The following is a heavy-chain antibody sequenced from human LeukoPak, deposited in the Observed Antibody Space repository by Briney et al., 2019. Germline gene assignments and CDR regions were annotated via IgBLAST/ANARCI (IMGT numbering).Heavy chain of an antibody. CDR1: GFTFRSYS. V-gene: IGHV3-21*04. Sequence: PGGSLRLSCAASGFTFRSYSMNWVRQAPGKGLEWVSAIDPSSTYIYYADSVKGRFTISRDNSKNTLSLQMNSLRAEDTAVYYCAGAIGYFDFWGQGTLVTVSS. J-gene: IGHJ4*02. D-gene: IGHD2-21*01. CDR3: AGAIGYFDF. CDR2: IDPSSTYI.